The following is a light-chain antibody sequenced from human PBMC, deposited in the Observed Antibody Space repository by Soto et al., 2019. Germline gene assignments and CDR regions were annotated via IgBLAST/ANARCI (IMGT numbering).Light chain of an antibody. J-gene: IGLJ1*01. Sequence: QSVLTQPPSVSGAPGKRVTISCTGSSSNIGAGYDVHWYQQLPGTAPKLLIYGNSNRPSGVPDRFSGSKSGTSASLAITGLQAEDEADYYCQSYDSSLSVYVFGTGTKVPVL. CDR2: GNS. V-gene: IGLV1-40*01. CDR3: QSYDSSLSVYV. CDR1: SSNIGAGYD.